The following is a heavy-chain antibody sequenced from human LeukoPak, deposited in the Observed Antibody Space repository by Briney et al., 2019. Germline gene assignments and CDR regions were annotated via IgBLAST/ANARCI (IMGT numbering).Heavy chain of an antibody. CDR2: IYYSGST. CDR1: GGSISSGDYY. Sequence: SQTLSLTCTVSGGSISSGDYYWSWIRQPPGKGLEWIGYIYYSGSTNYNPSLKSRVTISVDTSKNQFSLKLSSVTAADTAVYYCARETRVGRYYDSSGYYSKWGQGTLVTVSS. J-gene: IGHJ4*02. V-gene: IGHV4-61*08. CDR3: ARETRVGRYYDSSGYYSK. D-gene: IGHD3-22*01.